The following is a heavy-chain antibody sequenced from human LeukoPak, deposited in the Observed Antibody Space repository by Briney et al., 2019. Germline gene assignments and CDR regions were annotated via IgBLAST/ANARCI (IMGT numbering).Heavy chain of an antibody. D-gene: IGHD6-19*01. CDR1: GFTVSSNS. CDR3: ARRDTTGWFHHFDY. J-gene: IGHJ4*02. CDR2: LYNGGGA. V-gene: IGHV3-53*01. Sequence: QPGGSLRLSCAGSGFTVSSNSMTWVRQAPGKGLEWVSILYNGGGANYADSVKGRFTISRDNSRNTLFLQMNSLRDEDTAVYYCARRDTTGWFHHFDYWGQGTLVTVSS.